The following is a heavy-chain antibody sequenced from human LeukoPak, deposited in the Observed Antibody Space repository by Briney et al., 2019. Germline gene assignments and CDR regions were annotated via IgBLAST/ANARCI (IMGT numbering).Heavy chain of an antibody. J-gene: IGHJ4*02. CDR1: GYTFTSYY. Sequence: VKVSCKASGYTFTSYYMHWVRQAPGQGLEWMGIISPSGGSTSYAQKFQGRVTMTRDTSTSTVYMELSSLRSEDTAVYYCARELTTAMYFFDYWGQGTLVTVSS. CDR2: ISPSGGST. D-gene: IGHD1-1*01. V-gene: IGHV1-46*01. CDR3: ARELTTAMYFFDY.